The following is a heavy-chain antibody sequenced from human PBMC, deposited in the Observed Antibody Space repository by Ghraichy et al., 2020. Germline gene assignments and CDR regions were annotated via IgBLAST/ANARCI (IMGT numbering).Heavy chain of an antibody. CDR3: ARAEWNLFRAYFDN. CDR2: ISNDGSNV. Sequence: GGSLRLSCAASGFTFSSHAMHWVRQAPGKGLEWVAVISNDGSNVYYGDAVKGRFTISRDISTNTLYLQMSSLRAEDTSVYYCARAEWNLFRAYFDNWGQGTLVTVSS. V-gene: IGHV3-30-3*01. J-gene: IGHJ4*02. CDR1: GFTFSSHA. D-gene: IGHD2-21*01.